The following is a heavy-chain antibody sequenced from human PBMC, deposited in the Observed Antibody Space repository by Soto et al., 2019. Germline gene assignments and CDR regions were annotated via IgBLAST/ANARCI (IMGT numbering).Heavy chain of an antibody. J-gene: IGHJ4*02. V-gene: IGHV3-30*18. CDR3: AKERYSSSWYLSFDY. CDR2: ISYDGSNK. D-gene: IGHD6-13*01. CDR1: GFTFSSYG. Sequence: QVQLVESGGGVVQPGRSLRLSCAASGFTFSSYGMHWVRQAPGKGLEWVAVISYDGSNKYYADSVKGRFTISRDNSKNTLYLQMNRLRAEDTAVYYCAKERYSSSWYLSFDYWGQGTLVTVSS.